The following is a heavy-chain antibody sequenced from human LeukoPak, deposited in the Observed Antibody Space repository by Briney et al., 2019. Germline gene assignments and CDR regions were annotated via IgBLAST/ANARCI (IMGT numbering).Heavy chain of an antibody. Sequence: SETLSLTCAVYGGSFSGYFWSWLRQPPGKRLEWIGEINHSGIDNYYPSLKSRFIISVDTSNNQFSLKVNSVTAADTAVYYCARKTVTEGVDYWGQGTLVTVSS. J-gene: IGHJ4*02. D-gene: IGHD3-10*01. CDR3: ARKTVTEGVDY. V-gene: IGHV4-34*01. CDR1: GGSFSGYF. CDR2: INHSGID.